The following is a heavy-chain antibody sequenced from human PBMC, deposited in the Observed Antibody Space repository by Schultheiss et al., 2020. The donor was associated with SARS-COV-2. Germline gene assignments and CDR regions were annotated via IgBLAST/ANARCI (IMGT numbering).Heavy chain of an antibody. CDR2: IYYSGST. J-gene: IGHJ6*02. CDR3: ARHGHYDFWSGYFRPSRDYYGMDV. Sequence: SETLSLTCTVSGGSISSGGYYWSWIRQHPGKGLEWIGYIYYSGSTYYNPSLKSRVTISVDTSKNQFSLKLSSATAADTAVYYCARHGHYDFWSGYFRPSRDYYGMDVWGQGTTVTVSS. V-gene: IGHV4-31*03. D-gene: IGHD3-3*01. CDR1: GGSISSGGYY.